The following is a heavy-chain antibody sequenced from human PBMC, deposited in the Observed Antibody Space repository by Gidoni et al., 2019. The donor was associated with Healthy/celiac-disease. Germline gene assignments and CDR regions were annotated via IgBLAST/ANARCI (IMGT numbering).Heavy chain of an antibody. V-gene: IGHV5-51*01. CDR1: VYSFPSYW. CDR2: IYPGDSDT. J-gene: IGHJ4*02. Sequence: EVQLVQSGAEVKTPGESLKISCKGSVYSFPSYWIGWVRQMPGKGLEWMGIIYPGDSDTRYSPSFQGQVTISADKSISTAYLQWSSLKASDTAMYYCARHPRKFVVPAAIPDYWGQGTLVTVSS. CDR3: ARHPRKFVVPAAIPDY. D-gene: IGHD2-2*02.